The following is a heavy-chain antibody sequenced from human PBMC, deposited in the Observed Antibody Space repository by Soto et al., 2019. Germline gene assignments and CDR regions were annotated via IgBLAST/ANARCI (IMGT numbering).Heavy chain of an antibody. D-gene: IGHD2-8*01. CDR3: AKDIEEDVLMVYGTSFDY. Sequence: GGSLRLSCAASGFTFDDYAMHWVRQAPGKGLEWVSGISWNSGSIGYADSVKGRFTISRDNAKNSLYLQMNSLRAEDTALYYCAKDIEEDVLMVYGTSFDYWGQGTLVTVSS. J-gene: IGHJ4*02. CDR2: ISWNSGSI. CDR1: GFTFDDYA. V-gene: IGHV3-9*01.